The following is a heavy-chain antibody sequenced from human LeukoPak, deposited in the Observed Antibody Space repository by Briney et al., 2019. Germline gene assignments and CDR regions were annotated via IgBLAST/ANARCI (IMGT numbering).Heavy chain of an antibody. CDR1: GFTLSSYW. D-gene: IGHD2-2*01. J-gene: IGHJ4*02. Sequence: PGGSLRLSCAASGFTLSSYWMHWVRQAPGKGLVWVSRINSDGSSTSYADSVKGRFTISRDNAKNTLYLQMNSLKFEDTAVYYCAKEFLLYCSSTSCYGPFDYWGQGTLVTVSS. V-gene: IGHV3-74*01. CDR3: AKEFLLYCSSTSCYGPFDY. CDR2: INSDGSST.